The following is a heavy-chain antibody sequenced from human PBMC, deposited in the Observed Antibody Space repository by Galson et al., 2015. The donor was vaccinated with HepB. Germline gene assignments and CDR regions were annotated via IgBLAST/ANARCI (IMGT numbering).Heavy chain of an antibody. CDR3: ARDRTGIVVVPAAMDY. CDR1: GYTFTSYA. D-gene: IGHD2-2*01. CDR2: INTNTGNP. V-gene: IGHV7-4-1*02. J-gene: IGHJ4*02. Sequence: SVKVSCKASGYTFTSYAMNWVRQAPGQGLEWMGWINTNTGNPTYAQGFTGRFVFSLDTSVSTAYLQISSLKAEDTAVYYCARDRTGIVVVPAAMDYWGQGTLVTVSS.